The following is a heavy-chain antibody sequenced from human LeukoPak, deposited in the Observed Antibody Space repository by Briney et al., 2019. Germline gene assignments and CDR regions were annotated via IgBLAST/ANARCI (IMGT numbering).Heavy chain of an antibody. CDR3: ATWRTAKTGFDY. CDR2: IYYSGST. CDR1: GDPINSYY. D-gene: IGHD1-1*01. V-gene: IGHV4-59*08. Sequence: PSETLSLTCTVSGDPINSYYWSWIRQPPGKGLEWIGHIYYSGSTNYNPSLKSRVTISVDTSKNQFSLRLSSVTAADTAVYYCATWRTAKTGFDYWGQGTLVTVSS. J-gene: IGHJ4*02.